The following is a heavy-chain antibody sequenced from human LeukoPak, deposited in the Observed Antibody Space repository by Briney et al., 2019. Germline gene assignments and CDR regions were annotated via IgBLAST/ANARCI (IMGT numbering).Heavy chain of an antibody. V-gene: IGHV4-39*07. CDR2: IYYSGTT. CDR3: ARRWYYGPERRFDP. D-gene: IGHD3-10*01. CDR1: GGSISSSSYY. J-gene: IGHJ5*02. Sequence: KTSETLSLTCTVSGGSISSSSYYWGWIRQPPGKGLEWIGNIYYSGTTYYSPSLKSRVTISVDTSKNQFSVKVSSVTAADTAVYYCARRWYYGPERRFDPWGQGTLVTVSS.